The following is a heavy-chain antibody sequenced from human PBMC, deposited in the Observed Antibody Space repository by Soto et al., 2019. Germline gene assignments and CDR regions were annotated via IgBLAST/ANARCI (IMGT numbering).Heavy chain of an antibody. Sequence: GGSLRLSCAASGFTFSSYAMSWVRQAPGKGLEWVSAISGSGGSTYYADSVKGRFTISRDNSKNTLYLQMNSLRAEDTAVYYCAKGGGLSGYLDYYYIDVWGKGTTVTV. CDR1: GFTFSSYA. D-gene: IGHD3-22*01. CDR3: AKGGGLSGYLDYYYIDV. CDR2: ISGSGGST. J-gene: IGHJ6*03. V-gene: IGHV3-23*01.